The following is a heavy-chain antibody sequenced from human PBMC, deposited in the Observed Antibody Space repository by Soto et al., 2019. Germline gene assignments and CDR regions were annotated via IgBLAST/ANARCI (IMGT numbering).Heavy chain of an antibody. CDR1: GFNFNTYW. Sequence: EAHLVESGGGLVQPGGSLRLSCAASGFNFNTYWMSWVRQAPGKGLEWVAIIKQDGSEKLYVDSLEGRFTISRDNAMKSLYLQMETLRADETAVYYCAGGTGSLSDPLGQGTLVSVS. CDR2: IKQDGSEK. J-gene: IGHJ5*02. CDR3: AGGTGSLSDP. V-gene: IGHV3-7*05. D-gene: IGHD3-9*01.